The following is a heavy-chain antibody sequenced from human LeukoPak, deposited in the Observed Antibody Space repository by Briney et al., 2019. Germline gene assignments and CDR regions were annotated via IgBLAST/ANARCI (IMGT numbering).Heavy chain of an antibody. V-gene: IGHV4-59*08. Sequence: KPSETLCLTCTVSGGSISSYYWSWTRQPPGKGLEWLGYIYYSGPTNYNPSLRSRVTISVDTSKNQFSLKLRSVTAADTAVYYCARQNYYDSSGYYYFCGWGQGTLVTLAS. D-gene: IGHD3-22*01. CDR2: IYYSGPT. CDR1: GGSISSYY. J-gene: IGHJ4*02. CDR3: ARQNYYDSSGYYYFCG.